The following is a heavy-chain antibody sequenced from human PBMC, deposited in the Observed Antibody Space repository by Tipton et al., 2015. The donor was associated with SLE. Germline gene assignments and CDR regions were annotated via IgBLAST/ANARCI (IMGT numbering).Heavy chain of an antibody. V-gene: IGHV4-30-4*01. CDR1: GGSISSGEHY. CDR3: ARGGRQLVPFTWFDT. J-gene: IGHJ5*02. Sequence: TLSLTCTVSGGSISSGEHYWSWIRQPPGKGLEWIGYIFYSGSTYYNPSLKSRVTISVDTTTNHFSLTLTSVTAADTAVYFCARGGRQLVPFTWFDTWGQGTLVTVSS. D-gene: IGHD5-24*01. CDR2: IFYSGST.